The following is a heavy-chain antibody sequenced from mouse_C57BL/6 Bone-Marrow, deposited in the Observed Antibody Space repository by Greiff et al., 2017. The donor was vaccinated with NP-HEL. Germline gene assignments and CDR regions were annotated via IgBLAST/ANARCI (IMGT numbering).Heavy chain of an antibody. V-gene: IGHV1-55*01. CDR1: GYTFTSYW. CDR3: ARGPLYYYGSSYAY. J-gene: IGHJ3*01. D-gene: IGHD1-1*01. Sequence: QVQLKQPGAELVKPGASVKMSCKASGYTFTSYWITWVKQRPGQGLEWIGDIYPGSGSTNYNEKFKSKATLTVDTSSSTAYMQLSSLTSEDSAVYYCARGPLYYYGSSYAYWGQGTLVTVSA. CDR2: IYPGSGST.